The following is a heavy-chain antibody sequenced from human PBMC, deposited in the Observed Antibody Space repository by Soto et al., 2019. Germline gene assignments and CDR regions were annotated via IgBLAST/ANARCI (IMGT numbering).Heavy chain of an antibody. J-gene: IGHJ5*02. Sequence: ASVKVSCKASGYTFTSYRISWVRQAPGQGLEWMGWISAYNGNTNYAQNLQGRVTMTTDTSTSTAYMELRSLKSDDTAVYFCARDSAGDWFDPWGQGTLVTVSS. CDR1: GYTFTSYR. D-gene: IGHD6-25*01. CDR3: ARDSAGDWFDP. V-gene: IGHV1-18*01. CDR2: ISAYNGNT.